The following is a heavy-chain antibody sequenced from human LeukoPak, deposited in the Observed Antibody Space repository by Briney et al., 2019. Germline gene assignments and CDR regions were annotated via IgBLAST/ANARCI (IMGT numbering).Heavy chain of an antibody. J-gene: IGHJ4*02. Sequence: PSETLSLTCTVSGGSISSSSYYWGWIRQPPGKGLEWIGSNSGSTYYNPSLKSRVTISVDTSKNQSSLKVSSVTAADTAVYYCASRNFGVVTDWGQGTLVTVSS. CDR3: ASRNFGVVTD. V-gene: IGHV4-39*07. D-gene: IGHD3-3*01. CDR2: NSGST. CDR1: GGSISSSSYY.